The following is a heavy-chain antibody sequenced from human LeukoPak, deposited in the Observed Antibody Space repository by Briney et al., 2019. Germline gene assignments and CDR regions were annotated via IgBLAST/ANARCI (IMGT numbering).Heavy chain of an antibody. CDR1: GFTFSSYW. CDR2: IKQDGSEK. CDR3: ARDAAREEQQLPRFDP. D-gene: IGHD6-13*01. Sequence: GGSLRLSCAASGFTFSSYWMSWVRQAPGKGLEWVANIKQDGSEKYHVDSVKGPFTISRDNAKNSLYLQMNSLRAEDTAVYYCARDAAREEQQLPRFDPWGQGTLVTVSS. J-gene: IGHJ5*02. V-gene: IGHV3-7*01.